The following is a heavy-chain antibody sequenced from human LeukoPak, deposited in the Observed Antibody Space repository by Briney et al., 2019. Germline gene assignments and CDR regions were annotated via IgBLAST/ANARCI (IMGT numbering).Heavy chain of an antibody. CDR1: GDSVSSNSAA. Sequence: SQTLSLTCAISGDSVSSNSAAWNWIRQSPSRGLEWLGRTYYRSKWYNDYAVSVKSRIAINPDTSKNQFSLQLNSVTPEDTAVYYCARAAASVSRRPVTYYGMDVWGQGTTVTVSS. V-gene: IGHV6-1*01. CDR2: TYYRSKWYN. D-gene: IGHD2-2*01. CDR3: ARAAASVSRRPVTYYGMDV. J-gene: IGHJ6*02.